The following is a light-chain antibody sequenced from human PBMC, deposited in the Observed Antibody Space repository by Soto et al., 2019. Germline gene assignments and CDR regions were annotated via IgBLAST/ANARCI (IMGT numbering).Light chain of an antibody. CDR3: QHYSSSPRT. CDR2: GAS. V-gene: IGKV3-20*01. CDR1: QSVSSSY. J-gene: IGKJ1*01. Sequence: EIVLTQSPGTLSLSPGERATLSCRDSQSVSSSYLARYQQKPGQAPRLLIYGASSRATGIPDRFSGSGSGTDFTLTISRLEPEDFAVYYCQHYSSSPRTFGQGTKVEIK.